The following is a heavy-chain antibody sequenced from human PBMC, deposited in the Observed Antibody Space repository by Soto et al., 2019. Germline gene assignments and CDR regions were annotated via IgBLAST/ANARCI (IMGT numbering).Heavy chain of an antibody. J-gene: IGHJ5*02. D-gene: IGHD2-21*02. CDR2: VYHTGDT. Sequence: SETLSLTCGVSGGTVASSHWWSFVRQSPCRGLEWIGNVYHTGDTNFNPSLQSRVTFSVDKSNNQFSLRLTSVTAADTAVYFCAREIVTAGGNNYFDPWGPGTLVTVSS. CDR1: GGTVASSHW. V-gene: IGHV4-4*02. CDR3: AREIVTAGGNNYFDP.